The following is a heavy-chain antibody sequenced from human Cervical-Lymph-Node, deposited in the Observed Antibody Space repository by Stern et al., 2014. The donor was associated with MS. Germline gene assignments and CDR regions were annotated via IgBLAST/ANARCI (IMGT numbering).Heavy chain of an antibody. CDR3: AKESSGSYIRGRLGYLES. Sequence: VQLVESGGGLVQPGRSLRLSCDASGFNFDDYAMHWVRQAPGKGLEWVSSITWDSVTIHYADSVKGRFTISRGTAKVFLQMNSLRPDDTAFYYCAKESSGSYIRGRLGYLESWGQGTLVTVSS. D-gene: IGHD1-26*01. CDR1: GFNFDDYA. J-gene: IGHJ5*02. V-gene: IGHV3-9*01. CDR2: ITWDSVTI.